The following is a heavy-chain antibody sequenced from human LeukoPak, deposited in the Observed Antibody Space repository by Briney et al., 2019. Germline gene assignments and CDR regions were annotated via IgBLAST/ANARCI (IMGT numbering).Heavy chain of an antibody. D-gene: IGHD5-24*01. V-gene: IGHV5-51*01. CDR1: GYSFTSYW. CDR2: IYPGDSDT. CDR3: ARLGERWLHPIDY. J-gene: IGHJ4*02. Sequence: GESLKISFKGSGYSFTSYWIGWVRQMPGKGLEWMGIIYPGDSDTRYSPSFQGQVTVSADKSISTAYLQWSSLKASDTAMYYCARLGERWLHPIDYWGQGTLVTVSS.